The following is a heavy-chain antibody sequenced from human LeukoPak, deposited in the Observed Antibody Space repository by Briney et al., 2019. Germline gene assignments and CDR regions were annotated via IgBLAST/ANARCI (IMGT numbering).Heavy chain of an antibody. CDR2: ISYDGSNK. CDR1: GFTFSSYA. V-gene: IGHV3-30*01. Sequence: VQAGRSVRLYCAASGFTFSSYAMQWVRQAPGKQLKWVAVISYDGSNKYYADSVKGRFTISRDNSKNTLYLQMNSLRAEDTAVYYCARGALITMLVVGPIDYWGQGTLDTVSS. J-gene: IGHJ4*02. D-gene: IGHD3-22*01. CDR3: ARGALITMLVVGPIDY.